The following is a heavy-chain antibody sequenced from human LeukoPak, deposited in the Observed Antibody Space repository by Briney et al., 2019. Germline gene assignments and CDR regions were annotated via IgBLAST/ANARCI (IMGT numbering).Heavy chain of an antibody. Sequence: GASVTVSCQASGYTFTSYYMHWVRPAPGQGLAGMGLINPSGGSTSYAQKFQGRVTRTRDMSTSTVYMELSSLRSEDTAVYYCARVGRGVFGVVIIPFDIWGQGTMVTVSS. J-gene: IGHJ3*02. CDR3: ARVGRGVFGVVIIPFDI. CDR2: INPSGGST. V-gene: IGHV1-46*01. D-gene: IGHD3-3*01. CDR1: GYTFTSYY.